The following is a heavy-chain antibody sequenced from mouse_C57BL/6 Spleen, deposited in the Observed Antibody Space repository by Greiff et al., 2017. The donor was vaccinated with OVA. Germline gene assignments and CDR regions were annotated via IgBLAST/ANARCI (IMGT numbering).Heavy chain of an antibody. CDR2: IYPGDGDT. D-gene: IGHD4-1*01. Sequence: VQLQQSGPELVKPGASVKISCKASGYSFTSYYIHWVKQRPGQGLEWIGRIYPGDGDTNYNGKFKGKATLTADKSSSTAYMQLSSLTSEDSAVYFCAPNWDEAWFAYWGQGTLVTVSA. CDR1: GYSFTSYY. J-gene: IGHJ3*01. CDR3: APNWDEAWFAY. V-gene: IGHV1-82*01.